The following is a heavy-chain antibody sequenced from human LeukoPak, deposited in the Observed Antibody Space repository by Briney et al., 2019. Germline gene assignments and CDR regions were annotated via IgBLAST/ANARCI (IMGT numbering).Heavy chain of an antibody. D-gene: IGHD6-19*01. J-gene: IGHJ4*02. CDR3: ARASSGWYGNFDY. CDR2: ISSSSSYI. Sequence: SGGSLRLXCAASGFTFSSYSMNWVHQAPGKGLEWVSSISSSSSYIYYADSVKGRFTISRDNAKNSLYLQMNSLRAEDTAVYYCARASSGWYGNFDYWGQGTLVTVSS. V-gene: IGHV3-21*01. CDR1: GFTFSSYS.